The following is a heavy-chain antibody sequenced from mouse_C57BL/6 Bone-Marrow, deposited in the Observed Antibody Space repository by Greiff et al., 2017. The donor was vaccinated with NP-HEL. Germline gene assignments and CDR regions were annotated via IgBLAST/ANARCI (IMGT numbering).Heavy chain of an antibody. D-gene: IGHD1-1*01. J-gene: IGHJ4*01. Sequence: VKLMESGPGLVAPSQSLSITCTVSGFSLTSYGVHWVGQPPGKGLEWLVVIWSDGSTTYNSALKSRLSISKDNSKSQVFLKMNSLQTDDTAMYYCASNYYGSRDAMDYWGQGTSVTVSS. CDR1: GFSLTSYG. V-gene: IGHV2-6*03. CDR2: IWSDGST. CDR3: ASNYYGSRDAMDY.